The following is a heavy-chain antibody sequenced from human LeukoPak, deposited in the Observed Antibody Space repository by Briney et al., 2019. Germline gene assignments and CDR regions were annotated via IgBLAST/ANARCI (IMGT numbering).Heavy chain of an antibody. Sequence: GGSLRLSCAASGFTFSSYSMNWVRQAPGKGLEWVSSISSSSSYIYYADSVKGRFTISRDNSKNTLYLQMNSLRVEDTAVYYCAKDLGYDYVWGEGNLYDYWGQGILVTVSS. CDR1: GFTFSSYS. CDR3: AKDLGYDYVWGEGNLYDY. J-gene: IGHJ4*02. D-gene: IGHD3-16*01. CDR2: ISSSSSYI. V-gene: IGHV3-21*04.